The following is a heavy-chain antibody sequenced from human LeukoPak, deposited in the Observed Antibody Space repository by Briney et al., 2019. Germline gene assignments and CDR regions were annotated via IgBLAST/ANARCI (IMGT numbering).Heavy chain of an antibody. Sequence: GATVKVSCKASGGTFSSYAISWVRQAPGQGLEWLGGIIPIFGTANYAQKFQGRVTITTYESTSTAYMELSSLRSEDPAVYYCASSEDSSGWNAFDYWGQGTLVTVSS. CDR1: GGTFSSYA. CDR2: IIPIFGTA. D-gene: IGHD6-19*01. J-gene: IGHJ4*02. CDR3: ASSEDSSGWNAFDY. V-gene: IGHV1-69*05.